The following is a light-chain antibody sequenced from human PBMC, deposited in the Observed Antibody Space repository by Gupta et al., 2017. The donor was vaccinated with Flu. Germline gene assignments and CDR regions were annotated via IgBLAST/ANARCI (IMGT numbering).Light chain of an antibody. Sequence: DIVMTQSPLSLPVTPGEPASISCRSSKSLLHNNGNNYLDWYLQKPGQSPQLLIYLGSNRASGVPDRFSGSGSGTDFTLKISRVEAEDVGVYYCRQALQTPRTFGQGTKVEIK. CDR1: KSLLHNNGNNY. CDR2: LGS. J-gene: IGKJ1*01. V-gene: IGKV2-28*01. CDR3: RQALQTPRT.